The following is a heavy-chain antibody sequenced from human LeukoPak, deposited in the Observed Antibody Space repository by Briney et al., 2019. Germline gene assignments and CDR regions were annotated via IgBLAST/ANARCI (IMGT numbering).Heavy chain of an antibody. CDR2: NSSSSSYI. D-gene: IGHD6-25*01. CDR1: GFTFSSYS. J-gene: IGHJ4*02. CDR3: AKDRRLAAFDY. V-gene: IGHV3-21*04. Sequence: GGSLRLSCAASGFTFSSYSMNWVRQAPGKGLEWVSSNSSSSSYIYYADSVKGRFTISRDNAKNSLYLQMNSLRAEDTAVYYCAKDRRLAAFDYGGQGTLVTVSS.